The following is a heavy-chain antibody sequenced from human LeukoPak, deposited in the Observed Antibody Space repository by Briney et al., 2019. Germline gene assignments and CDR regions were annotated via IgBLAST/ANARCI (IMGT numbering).Heavy chain of an antibody. V-gene: IGHV3-11*01. J-gene: IGHJ5*02. CDR1: GFTFNDYY. CDR3: ATDGAGFDT. CDR2: INIGGTNA. Sequence: PGGSLRLSCAASGFTFNDYYMSWIRQAPGKGLEWLSYINIGGTNAHYADSVKGRFTISRDNAKKSLYLEMNNLRAEDTAVYYCATDGAGFDTGRQGVRLTVST.